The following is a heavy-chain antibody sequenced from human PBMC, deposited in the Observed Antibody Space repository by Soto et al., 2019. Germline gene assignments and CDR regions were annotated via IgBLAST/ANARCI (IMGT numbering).Heavy chain of an antibody. V-gene: IGHV3-21*01. CDR3: ARPSDYGDYVGDFGY. Sequence: GGSLRLSCAASGFTFSSYSMNWVRQAPGKGLEWVSSISSSSSYIYYADSVKGRFTISRDNAKNSLYLQMNSLRAEDTAVYYCARPSDYGDYVGDFGYWGQGTLVTVSS. J-gene: IGHJ4*02. D-gene: IGHD4-17*01. CDR1: GFTFSSYS. CDR2: ISSSSSYI.